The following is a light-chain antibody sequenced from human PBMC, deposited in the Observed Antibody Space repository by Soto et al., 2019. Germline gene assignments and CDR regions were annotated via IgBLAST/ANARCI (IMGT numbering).Light chain of an antibody. CDR2: GAS. CDR3: QQYGSSPPYT. Sequence: EIVLTQSPGTLSLSPGERATLSCRASQSVSSSYLAWYQQKPGQAPRLLIYGASSRATGIPARFSGSGSGTDFTLTTIRLEPEDFAVYYCQQYGSSPPYTFGQGTKLEIK. V-gene: IGKV3-20*01. CDR1: QSVSSSY. J-gene: IGKJ2*01.